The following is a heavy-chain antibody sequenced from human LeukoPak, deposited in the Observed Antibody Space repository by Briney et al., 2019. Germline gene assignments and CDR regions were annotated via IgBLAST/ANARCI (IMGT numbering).Heavy chain of an antibody. J-gene: IGHJ6*03. CDR3: AKVLNYSDFSGPMDV. CDR1: GFTFSSYG. Sequence: GGSLRLSCAASGFTFSSYGMHWVRQAPGKGLEWVAVISYDGSNKYYADSVKGRFTISRDNSKNTLYLQMNSLRAEDTAVYYCAKVLNYSDFSGPMDVWGKGTTVTVSS. CDR2: ISYDGSNK. V-gene: IGHV3-30*18. D-gene: IGHD4-11*01.